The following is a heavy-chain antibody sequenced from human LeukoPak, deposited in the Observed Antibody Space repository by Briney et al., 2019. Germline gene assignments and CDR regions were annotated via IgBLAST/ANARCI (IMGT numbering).Heavy chain of an antibody. J-gene: IGHJ3*02. CDR3: ARGAYCSSTSCYDAFDI. CDR2: MNPNSGNT. Sequence: ASVKVSCKASGYTFTSYDINWVRQATGQGLEWMGWMNPNSGNTGYAQKFQGRVTMTRNTSINTAYMELSSLRSEDTAVYYCARGAYCSSTSCYDAFDIWGQGTMVTVSS. CDR1: GYTFTSYD. D-gene: IGHD2-2*01. V-gene: IGHV1-8*01.